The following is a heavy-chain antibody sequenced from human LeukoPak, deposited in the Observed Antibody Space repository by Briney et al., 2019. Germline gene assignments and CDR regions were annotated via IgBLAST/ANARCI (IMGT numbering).Heavy chain of an antibody. CDR2: ITRSGDYI. V-gene: IGHV3-21*01. CDR3: ARACGADCYLGDY. Sequence: GGSLRLSCAASGFTFSSYWMSWVRQAPGKGLEWVSSITRSGDYIYYADSVKGRFTISRDNAKNSLYLQMNSLRAEDSAVYYCARACGADCYLGDYWGQGTLVTVSS. J-gene: IGHJ4*02. D-gene: IGHD2-21*02. CDR1: GFTFSSYW.